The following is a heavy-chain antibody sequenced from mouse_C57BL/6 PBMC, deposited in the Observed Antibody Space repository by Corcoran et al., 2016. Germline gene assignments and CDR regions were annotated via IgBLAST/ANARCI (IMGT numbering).Heavy chain of an antibody. CDR2: IYPGSGNT. CDR1: GYTFTDYY. Sequence: QVQLKQSGAELVRPGASVKLSCKASGYTFTDYYINWVKQRPGQGLEWIARIYPGSGNTYYNEKFKGKATLTAEKSSSTAYMQLSSLTSEDSAVYFCARSGDGNFYFDYWGQGTTLTVSS. CDR3: ARSGDGNFYFDY. V-gene: IGHV1-76*01. J-gene: IGHJ2*01. D-gene: IGHD2-1*01.